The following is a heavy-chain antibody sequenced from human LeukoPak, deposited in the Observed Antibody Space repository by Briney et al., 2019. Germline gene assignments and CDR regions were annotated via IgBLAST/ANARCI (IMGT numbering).Heavy chain of an antibody. CDR1: GFTFSSYS. CDR2: ISSSSSYI. D-gene: IGHD3-9*01. V-gene: IGHV3-21*01. CDR3: ARDCRRYFDWPPCDAFDI. Sequence: PGGSLRLSCAASGFTFSSYSMNWVRQAPGKGLEWVSSISSSSSYIYYADSVKGRFTISRDNAKNSLYLQMNGLRAEDTAVYYCARDCRRYFDWPPCDAFDIWGQGTMVTVSS. J-gene: IGHJ3*02.